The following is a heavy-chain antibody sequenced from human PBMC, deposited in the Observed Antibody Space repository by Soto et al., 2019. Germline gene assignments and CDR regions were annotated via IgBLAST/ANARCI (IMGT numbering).Heavy chain of an antibody. CDR1: GYTFTSYD. CDR2: MNPNSGNT. V-gene: IGHV1-8*01. J-gene: IGHJ5*02. D-gene: IGHD4-17*01. CDR3: ARGIKYGAYARWFDP. Sequence: QVQLVQSGAEVKKPGASVKVSCKASGYTFTSYDINWVRQATGQGLEYLGWMNPNSGNTAYVQKFQGRVTMTWDTSITTGYMELSSRRSENTAVYFCARGIKYGAYARWFDPWGQGTLVTVSS.